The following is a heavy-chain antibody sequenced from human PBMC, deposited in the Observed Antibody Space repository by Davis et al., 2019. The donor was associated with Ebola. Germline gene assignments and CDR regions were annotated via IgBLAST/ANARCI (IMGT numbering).Heavy chain of an antibody. Sequence: GESLKISCAASGFTFSGSAMHWVRQASGKGLEWVGRIRSKANSYATAYAASVKGRFTISRDDSKNTAYLQMNSLRAEDTAVYYCARGRIAVAGKRNYYYYGMDVWGQGTTVTVSS. CDR3: ARGRIAVAGKRNYYYYGMDV. D-gene: IGHD6-19*01. V-gene: IGHV3-73*01. J-gene: IGHJ6*02. CDR2: IRSKANSYAT. CDR1: GFTFSGSA.